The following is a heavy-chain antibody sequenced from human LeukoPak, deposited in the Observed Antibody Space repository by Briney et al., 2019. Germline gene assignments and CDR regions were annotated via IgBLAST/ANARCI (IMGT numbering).Heavy chain of an antibody. J-gene: IGHJ3*02. Sequence: SETLSLTCAVYGGSFSGYYWSWIRQPPGKGLEWIGEINHCGSTNYNPSLKSRVTISVDTSKNQFSLKLSSVTAADTAVYYCARGGDIVVVVAATGAFDIWGQGTMVTVSS. CDR2: INHCGST. CDR1: GGSFSGYY. D-gene: IGHD2-15*01. V-gene: IGHV4-34*01. CDR3: ARGGDIVVVVAATGAFDI.